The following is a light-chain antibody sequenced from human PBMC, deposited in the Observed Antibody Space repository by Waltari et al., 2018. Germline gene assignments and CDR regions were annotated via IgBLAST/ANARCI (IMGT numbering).Light chain of an antibody. CDR1: SSNIESNT. Sequence: QSVLTQAPSASGTPGRRVTISCSGSSSNIESNTVNWYQQLPGTAPELLIYRNNRRPSVVPDRFSGSTSGTSASLAISGLQSEDEAEYSCAVWDDSLSGVVFGGGTKLTVL. J-gene: IGLJ2*01. V-gene: IGLV1-44*01. CDR3: AVWDDSLSGVV. CDR2: RNN.